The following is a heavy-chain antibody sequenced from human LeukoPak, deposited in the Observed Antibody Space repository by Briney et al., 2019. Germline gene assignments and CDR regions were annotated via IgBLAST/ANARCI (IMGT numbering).Heavy chain of an antibody. J-gene: IGHJ5*02. CDR1: GGSISSSSYY. Sequence: SETLSLTCTVSGGSISSSSYYWGWIRQPPGKGLEWIGEINHSGSTNYNPPLKSRVTISVDTSKNQFSLKLSSVTAADTAVYYCARVESGFDPWGQGTLVTVSS. CDR2: INHSGST. CDR3: ARVESGFDP. V-gene: IGHV4-39*07.